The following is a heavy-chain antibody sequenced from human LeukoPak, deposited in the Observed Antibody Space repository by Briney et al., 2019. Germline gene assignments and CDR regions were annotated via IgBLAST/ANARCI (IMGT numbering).Heavy chain of an antibody. D-gene: IGHD3-3*01. CDR2: ISGSGGST. Sequence: PGGSLRLSCAASRFTFSSYAMSWVRQAPGKGLEWVSAISGSGGSTYYADSVKGRFTISRGNSKNTLYLQMNSLRAEDTAEYYCAKDSNRYYDFWSGYYFDYWGQGTLVTVSS. J-gene: IGHJ4*02. CDR1: RFTFSSYA. V-gene: IGHV3-23*01. CDR3: AKDSNRYYDFWSGYYFDY.